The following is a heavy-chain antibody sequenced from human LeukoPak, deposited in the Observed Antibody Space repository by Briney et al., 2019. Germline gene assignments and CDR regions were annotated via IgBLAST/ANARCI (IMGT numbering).Heavy chain of an antibody. D-gene: IGHD3-10*01. CDR3: ARIGPDADPDGSGSFFTNPYFDY. Sequence: GASVKVSCKASGGTFSSYAISWVRQAPGQGLEWMGGIIPIFGTANYAQEFQGRVTITADESTSTAYMELSSLRSEDTAVYYCARIGPDADPDGSGSFFTNPYFDYWGQGTLVTVSS. CDR1: GGTFSSYA. CDR2: IIPIFGTA. J-gene: IGHJ4*02. V-gene: IGHV1-69*13.